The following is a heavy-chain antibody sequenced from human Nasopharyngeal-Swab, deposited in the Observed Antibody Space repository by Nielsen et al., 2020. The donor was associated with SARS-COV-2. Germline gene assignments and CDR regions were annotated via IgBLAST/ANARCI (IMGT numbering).Heavy chain of an antibody. CDR1: GGSFSGYY. Sequence: SETLSLTFAVYGGSFSGYYWSWIRQPPGKGLEWIGEINHSGSTNYNPSLKSRVTISVDTSKNQFSLKLSSVTAADTAVYYCARVRGIQLWLPNYYYYYGMDVWGQGTTVTVSS. CDR2: INHSGST. D-gene: IGHD5-18*01. J-gene: IGHJ6*02. V-gene: IGHV4-34*01. CDR3: ARVRGIQLWLPNYYYYYGMDV.